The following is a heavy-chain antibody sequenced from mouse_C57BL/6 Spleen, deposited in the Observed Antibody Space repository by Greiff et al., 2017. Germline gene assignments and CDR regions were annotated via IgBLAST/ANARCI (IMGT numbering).Heavy chain of an antibody. CDR1: GYTFTSYW. D-gene: IGHD3-2*02. Sequence: VQLQQPGAELVRPGSSVKLSCKASGYTFTSYWMHWVKQRPIQGLEWIGNIDPSDSETHYNQKFKDKATLTVDKSSSTAYMQLSSLTSEDSAVYYCARLGPRQLRLHEDFDDWGQGTTLTVSS. V-gene: IGHV1-52*01. J-gene: IGHJ2*01. CDR2: IDPSDSET. CDR3: ARLGPRQLRLHEDFDD.